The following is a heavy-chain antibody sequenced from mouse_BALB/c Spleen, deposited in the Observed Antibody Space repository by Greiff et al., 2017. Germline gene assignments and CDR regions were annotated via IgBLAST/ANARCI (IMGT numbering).Heavy chain of an antibody. CDR3: ARVASLCLDY. J-gene: IGHJ2*01. D-gene: IGHD6-1*01. CDR1: GFTFSSYA. CDR2: ISSGGST. Sequence: EVQRVESGGGLVKPGGSLKLSCAASGFTFSSYAMSWVRQTPEKRLEWVASISSGGSTYYPDSVKGRFTISRDNARNILYLQMSSLRSEDTAMYYCARVASLCLDYWGQGTTLTVSS. V-gene: IGHV5-6-5*01.